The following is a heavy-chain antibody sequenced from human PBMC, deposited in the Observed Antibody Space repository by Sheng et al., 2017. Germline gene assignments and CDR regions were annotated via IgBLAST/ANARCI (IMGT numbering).Heavy chain of an antibody. D-gene: IGHD5-12*01. V-gene: IGHV3-30*04. CDR1: GFSFSSYA. CDR2: ISYDGNNR. CDR3: ARGYSGYQLDY. J-gene: IGHJ4*02. Sequence: QVLLVESGGGVVQPGRSLRLSCAASGFSFSSYAMHWVRQTPGKGLEWVAVISYDGNNRYYADSVKGRFTISRDNSQNTLYLQMNSLTTEDTAVYYCARGYSGYQLDYWGQGTLGHRLL.